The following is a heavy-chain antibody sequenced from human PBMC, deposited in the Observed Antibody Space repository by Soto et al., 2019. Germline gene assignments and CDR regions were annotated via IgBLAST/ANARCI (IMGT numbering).Heavy chain of an antibody. D-gene: IGHD3-16*01. V-gene: IGHV1-3*01. J-gene: IGHJ6*02. CDR3: AMIGFGYAYAGMDV. CDR1: GYTFTSYT. Sequence: QVQLVQSGAEVKKPGASVKVSCKASGYTFTSYTMHWVRQAPGQRLEWMGWLNAGNGNTKYSQKFQGRVTITRDTSASTAYMELSSLRSEDTAVYYCAMIGFGYAYAGMDVWGHGTTVTVSS. CDR2: LNAGNGNT.